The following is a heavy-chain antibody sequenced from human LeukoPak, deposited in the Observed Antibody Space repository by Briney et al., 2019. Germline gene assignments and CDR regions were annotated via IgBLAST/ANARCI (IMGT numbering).Heavy chain of an antibody. Sequence: PGESLKISCKGSGYSFTSYWIGWVRQMPGKGLEWMGIIYPGDSDTRYRPSFQGHVSISADKTVSTSYLQWSSLKASDTAMYYCATLEDDVLTFWGQGTMVTVST. D-gene: IGHD3-9*01. J-gene: IGHJ3*01. CDR2: IYPGDSDT. V-gene: IGHV5-51*01. CDR1: GYSFTSYW. CDR3: ATLEDDVLTF.